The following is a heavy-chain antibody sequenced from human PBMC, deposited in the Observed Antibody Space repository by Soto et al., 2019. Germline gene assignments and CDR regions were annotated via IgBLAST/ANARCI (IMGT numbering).Heavy chain of an antibody. D-gene: IGHD1-26*01. CDR1: GFTFSYYW. J-gene: IGHJ3*01. Sequence: GGSLRLSCAASGFTFSYYWMHWVRQAPGKGLVWVSRIHSDGSSTTYADSVKGRFTISRDNARNTVYLQMNSLRVEDTAVYYCARGDRGAFDFWGQGTVVTVSS. CDR2: IHSDGSST. CDR3: ARGDRGAFDF. V-gene: IGHV3-74*01.